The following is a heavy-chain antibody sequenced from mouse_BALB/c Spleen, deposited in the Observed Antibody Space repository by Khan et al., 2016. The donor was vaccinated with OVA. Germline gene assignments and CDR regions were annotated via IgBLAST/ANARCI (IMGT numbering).Heavy chain of an antibody. CDR2: IYPGSGST. CDR3: ARSGYGSLGY. V-gene: IGHV1-77*01. CDR1: GYTFTDYI. Sequence: VQLQESGPVLVKPGASVKMSCKASGYTFTDYIINWVRQRTGQGLEWIGQIYPGSGSTYYNEKFKGKATLTADKSSNTAYMQLRSLTSEDSAVYFCARSGYGSLGYWGQGTTLTDSS. J-gene: IGHJ2*01. D-gene: IGHD1-1*01.